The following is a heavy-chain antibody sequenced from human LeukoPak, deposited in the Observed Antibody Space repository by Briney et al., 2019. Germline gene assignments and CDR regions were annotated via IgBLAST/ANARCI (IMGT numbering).Heavy chain of an antibody. CDR2: IYYSGST. Sequence: PSETLSLTCTVSGGSISSYYWSWIRQPPGKGLEWTGYIYYSGSTNYNPSLKSRVTISVDTSKNQFSLKLSSVTAADTAVYYCARARRITMIVVVGPFDYWGQGTLVTVSS. V-gene: IGHV4-59*12. CDR3: ARARRITMIVVVGPFDY. D-gene: IGHD3-22*01. CDR1: GGSISSYY. J-gene: IGHJ4*02.